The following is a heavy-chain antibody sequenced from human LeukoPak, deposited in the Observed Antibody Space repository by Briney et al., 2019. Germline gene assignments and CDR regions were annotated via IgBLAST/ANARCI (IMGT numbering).Heavy chain of an antibody. CDR3: ARDPGYGDSHDAFEI. V-gene: IGHV3-21*01. J-gene: IGHJ3*02. D-gene: IGHD4-17*01. CDR1: GFTLNTYI. Sequence: GGSLRLSCAASGFTLNTYIMSWVRQAPGKAPEWVSSISASSTYIYYADSVKGRFTISRDNAGNSLYPQMNSLRVDDTATYFCARDPGYGDSHDAFEIWGRGTMVTVSS. CDR2: ISASSTYI.